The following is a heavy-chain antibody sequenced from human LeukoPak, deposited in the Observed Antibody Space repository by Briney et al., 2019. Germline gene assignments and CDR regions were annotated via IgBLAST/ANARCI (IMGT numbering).Heavy chain of an antibody. J-gene: IGHJ4*02. CDR1: GYSFPSYW. Sequence: GESLKISCKGSGYSFPSYWIAWVRQMPGKGLEWMGIIYPSDSDTRYSPSFQGQVTISADKSISTAYLQWSSLKASGTAMYYCARRVKLSSGTHQLDFWGQGTLVTVSS. CDR2: IYPSDSDT. CDR3: ARRVKLSSGTHQLDF. D-gene: IGHD3-10*01. V-gene: IGHV5-51*01.